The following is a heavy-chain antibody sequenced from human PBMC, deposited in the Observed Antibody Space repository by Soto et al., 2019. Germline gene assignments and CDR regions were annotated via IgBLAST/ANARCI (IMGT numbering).Heavy chain of an antibody. V-gene: IGHV3-23*01. D-gene: IGHD3-16*01. Sequence: PGGSLRLSCAASGFTFSSYAMSWVRQAPGKGLEWVSAISGSGGSTYYADSVKGRFTISRDNSKNTPYLQMNSLRAEDTAVYYCVRGGSKTFSDYGMDVWGQGTTVTVSS. CDR1: GFTFSSYA. J-gene: IGHJ6*02. CDR3: VRGGSKTFSDYGMDV. CDR2: ISGSGGST.